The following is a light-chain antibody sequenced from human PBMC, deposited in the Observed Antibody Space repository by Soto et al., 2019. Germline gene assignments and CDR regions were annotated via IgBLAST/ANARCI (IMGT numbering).Light chain of an antibody. J-gene: IGKJ1*01. V-gene: IGKV3-11*01. CDR2: DAS. CDR3: HQRQSWPRT. CDR1: QSVSSY. Sequence: EIVLTKSPATLSLSPGERSTLSCRASQSVSSYLAWYQQKPGQAPRLLIYDASNRATGIPARFSGSGSGTDFTLTISSLEPEDFAVYYCHQRQSWPRTFGQGPKVDI.